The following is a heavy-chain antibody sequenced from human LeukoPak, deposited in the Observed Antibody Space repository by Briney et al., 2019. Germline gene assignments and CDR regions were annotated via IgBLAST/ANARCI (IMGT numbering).Heavy chain of an antibody. CDR3: ARASFRQLLTLGGY. J-gene: IGHJ4*02. CDR2: VNPNSGGT. Sequence: ASVKVSCKASGYTFTGYYMHWVRQAPGQGLEWMGWVNPNSGGTNYAQKFQGRVTMTRDTSISTAYMELSRLRSDDTAVYYCARASFRQLLTLGGYWGQGTLVTVSS. CDR1: GYTFTGYY. D-gene: IGHD3-10*01. V-gene: IGHV1-2*02.